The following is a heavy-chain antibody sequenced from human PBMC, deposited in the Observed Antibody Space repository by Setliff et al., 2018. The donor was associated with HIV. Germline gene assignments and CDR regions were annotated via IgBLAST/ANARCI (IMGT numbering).Heavy chain of an antibody. CDR3: ARSLAYCSGGGCSSGNYYYMDV. CDR2: IFHAGST. Sequence: PSETLSLTCTVSGCSISGSSYYWGWIRQSPEKGLEWIGSIFHAGSTYYNPSRKSRVTLSVDTSENQYSLKLTSLIAADTAVYYCARSLAYCSGGGCSSGNYYYMDVWGKGTTVTVSS. D-gene: IGHD2-15*01. V-gene: IGHV4-39*01. CDR1: GCSISGSSYY. J-gene: IGHJ6*03.